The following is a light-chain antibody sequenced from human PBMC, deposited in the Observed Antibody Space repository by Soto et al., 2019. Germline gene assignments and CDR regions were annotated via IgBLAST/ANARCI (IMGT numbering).Light chain of an antibody. V-gene: IGKV3-11*01. J-gene: IGKJ2*01. CDR2: DAS. CDR1: QSVSSY. Sequence: EIVLTQSPATLSLSPGERATLSCRASQSVSSYLAWYQQKPGQAPRLLIYDASNRATGNPASFSSSVYATDYTLHISNLEPEDFAVYYCQQRSNWPPYTFGQGPKLEIK. CDR3: QQRSNWPPYT.